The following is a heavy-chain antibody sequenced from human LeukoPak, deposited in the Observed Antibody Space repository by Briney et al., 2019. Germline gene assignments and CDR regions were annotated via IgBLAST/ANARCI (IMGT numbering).Heavy chain of an antibody. Sequence: GASVKVSCKASGYTFTSYYMHWVRQAPGQGLEWMGIINPSGGSTSYAQKFQGRVTMTRDTSTSTVYMELSSLRSEDTAVYYCAKDYYYDSSGHPFDYWGQGTLVTVSS. V-gene: IGHV1-46*01. CDR2: INPSGGST. CDR1: GYTFTSYY. J-gene: IGHJ4*02. D-gene: IGHD3-22*01. CDR3: AKDYYYDSSGHPFDY.